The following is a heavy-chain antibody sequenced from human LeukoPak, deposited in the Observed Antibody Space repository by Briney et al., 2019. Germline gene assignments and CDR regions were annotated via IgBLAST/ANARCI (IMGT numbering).Heavy chain of an antibody. CDR1: GGSISRYY. CDR3: ARDRLGHQLVGRKYYYYYMDV. V-gene: IGHV4-59*01. CDR2: IYYSGST. Sequence: SETLSLTCTGSGGSISRYYWSWVRQPPGKGLEWIGYIYYSGSTNYNPSLKSRVTISVDPSKTQFSLKLTSVTPADTAVYYCARDRLGHQLVGRKYYYYYMDVWGKGTTVTISS. D-gene: IGHD6-13*01. J-gene: IGHJ6*03.